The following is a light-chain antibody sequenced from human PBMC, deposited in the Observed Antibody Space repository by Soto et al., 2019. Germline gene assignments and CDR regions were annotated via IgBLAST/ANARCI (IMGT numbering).Light chain of an antibody. CDR1: SSDVGGYNY. V-gene: IGLV2-14*03. J-gene: IGLJ1*01. CDR3: SSYTTSDTRQIV. CDR2: DVS. Sequence: QSALTQPASVSGSPGQSITISCTGTSSDVGGYNYVSWYQHHPGKAPKLIIYDVSNRPSGVSIRFSGSKSDNTASLTISGLQREDEAEYHCSSYTTSDTRQIVFGTGTKVTVL.